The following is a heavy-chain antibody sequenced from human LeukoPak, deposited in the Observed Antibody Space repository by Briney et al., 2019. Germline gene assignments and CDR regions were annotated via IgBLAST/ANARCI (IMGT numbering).Heavy chain of an antibody. CDR2: ISSIGSTI. Sequence: GGSLRLSCPACGFTFSSCEMNWVRQAPGKGLEWVSYISSIGSTIYYADSVKGRFTISRVNAKNSLYLQMNSLRGDDTAVYYCARPMGDGYNYNAFDIWGQGTMVTVSS. CDR1: GFTFSSCE. CDR3: ARPMGDGYNYNAFDI. V-gene: IGHV3-48*03. J-gene: IGHJ3*02. D-gene: IGHD5-24*01.